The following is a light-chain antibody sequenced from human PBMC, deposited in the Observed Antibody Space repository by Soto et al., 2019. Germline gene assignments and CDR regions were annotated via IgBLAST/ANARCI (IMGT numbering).Light chain of an antibody. CDR1: TGAVTNGHY. J-gene: IGLJ1*01. Sequence: QAVVTQEPSLTVSPGGTVTLTCGSSTGAVTNGHYPYWFQQKPGQAPRTLIYDTTNRHSWTPARFSGSLLGGKAALTLSGAQPEDESEYYCLLFYNGPYVFGTGTKFTGL. CDR2: DTT. V-gene: IGLV7-46*01. CDR3: LLFYNGPYV.